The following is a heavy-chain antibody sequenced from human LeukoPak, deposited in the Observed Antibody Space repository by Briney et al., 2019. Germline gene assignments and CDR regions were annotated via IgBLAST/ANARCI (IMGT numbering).Heavy chain of an antibody. CDR2: FTGLGGK. J-gene: IGHJ5*02. Sequence: GGSLRLTCAASGFTFSTYTMMWVRQAPGKGLQWLATFTGLGGKYYADSVKGRFSVSRDYSTNTLYLQMNSLSAEDTAVYYCAKGDAGGKVDWFDPWGQGTLVTVSS. CDR3: AKGDAGGKVDWFDP. V-gene: IGHV3-23*01. CDR1: GFTFSTYT. D-gene: IGHD2-15*01.